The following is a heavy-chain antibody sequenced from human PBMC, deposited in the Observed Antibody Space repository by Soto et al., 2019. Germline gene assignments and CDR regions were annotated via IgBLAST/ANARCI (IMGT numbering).Heavy chain of an antibody. D-gene: IGHD2-2*01. CDR1: GFTFSSYG. J-gene: IGHJ5*02. CDR3: AKDNCITTSCYRLYNWFDP. CDR2: ISYGGSNK. V-gene: IGHV3-30*18. Sequence: QVQLVESGGGVVQPGRSLRLSCAASGFTFSSYGMHWVRQAPGKGLEWVAVISYGGSNKYYADSVKGRFTISRDNSKNKLYLQMNNLRAAYTAVYYCAKDNCITTSCYRLYNWFDPWGQGTLVTVSS.